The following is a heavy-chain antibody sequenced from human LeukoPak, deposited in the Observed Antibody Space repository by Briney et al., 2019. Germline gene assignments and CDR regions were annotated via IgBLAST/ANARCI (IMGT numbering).Heavy chain of an antibody. V-gene: IGHV1-69*13. J-gene: IGHJ3*02. Sequence: GASVKVSCKASGGTFSSYAISWVRQAPGQGLEWMGGIIPIFGTANYAQKFQGRVTITADESTSTAYMELSSLRSEDTAVYYCARDRMVRGTFDIWGQGTMVTVSS. CDR2: IIPIFGTA. D-gene: IGHD3-10*01. CDR1: GGTFSSYA. CDR3: ARDRMVRGTFDI.